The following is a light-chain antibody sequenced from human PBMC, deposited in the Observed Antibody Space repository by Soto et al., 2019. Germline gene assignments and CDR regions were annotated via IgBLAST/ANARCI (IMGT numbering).Light chain of an antibody. V-gene: IGKV2-30*02. J-gene: IGKJ1*01. Sequence: VFVTQNKISLSVTRVQPASISCRSSESLVHSDGNTYLHWYQQRPGQSPRRLIYKVSRRDSGVPDRFSGSGAGTDFTLTISRVEAEDVGVYYCMQDKQSSWPFGQGTKVDIK. CDR1: ESLVHSDGNTY. CDR3: MQDKQSSWP. CDR2: KVS.